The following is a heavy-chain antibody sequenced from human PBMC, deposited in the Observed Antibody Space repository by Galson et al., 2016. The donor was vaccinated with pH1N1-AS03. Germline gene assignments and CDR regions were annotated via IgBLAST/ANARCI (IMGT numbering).Heavy chain of an antibody. CDR2: ISPIFGRV. D-gene: IGHD2/OR15-2a*01. Sequence: SVKVSCKAFGGTFGNYAISWARQAPGQGLEWMGGISPIFGRVNYAQKFQGRVTITADVFTKTAYMELTSLRSEDTAVYYCARASDRKILYYYYGMDVWGQGTTVTVSS. V-gene: IGHV1-69*13. CDR3: ARASDRKILYYYYGMDV. J-gene: IGHJ6*02. CDR1: GGTFGNYA.